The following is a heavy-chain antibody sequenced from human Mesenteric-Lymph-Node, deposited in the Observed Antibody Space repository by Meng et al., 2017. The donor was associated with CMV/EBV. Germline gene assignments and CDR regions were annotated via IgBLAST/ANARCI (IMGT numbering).Heavy chain of an antibody. J-gene: IGHJ4*02. D-gene: IGHD6-13*01. CDR3: ARPGYGSAWYNF. Sequence: KTSGGTFSGYAISWVRQAPGQGLEWMGGIIPILDTPNYAQNFQGRVTITTDESTSTAYMELTSLRSDDTAVYYCARPGYGSAWYNFWGQGTLVTVSS. V-gene: IGHV1-69*05. CDR1: GGTFSGYA. CDR2: IIPILDTP.